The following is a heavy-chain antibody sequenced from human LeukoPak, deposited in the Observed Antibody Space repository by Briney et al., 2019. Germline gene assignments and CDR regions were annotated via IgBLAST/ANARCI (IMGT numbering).Heavy chain of an antibody. Sequence: GRSLRLSCAASGFTFSSYAMHWVRQAPGKGLEWVAVISYDGSNKYYADSVKGRFTISRDNSKNTLYLQMNSLRAEDTAVYYCASFSDEAFDYWGQGTLVTVSS. CDR1: GFTFSSYA. CDR2: ISYDGSNK. D-gene: IGHD6-25*01. J-gene: IGHJ4*02. V-gene: IGHV3-30-3*01. CDR3: ASFSDEAFDY.